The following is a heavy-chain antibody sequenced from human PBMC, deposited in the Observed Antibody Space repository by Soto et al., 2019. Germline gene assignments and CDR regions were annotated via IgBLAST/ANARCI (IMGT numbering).Heavy chain of an antibody. CDR2: INHSGST. CDR3: ARDYYDSSGYLVGFDP. Sequence: SETLSLTCAVYGGSFSGYYWSWIRQPPGKGLEWIGEINHSGSTNYNPSLKSRVTISVDTSKNQFSLKLSSVTAADTAVYYCARDYYDSSGYLVGFDPWGQGTLVTVSS. CDR1: GGSFSGYY. D-gene: IGHD3-22*01. J-gene: IGHJ5*02. V-gene: IGHV4-34*01.